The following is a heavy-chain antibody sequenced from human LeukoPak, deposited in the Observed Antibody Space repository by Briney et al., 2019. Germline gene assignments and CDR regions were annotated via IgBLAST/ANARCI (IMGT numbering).Heavy chain of an antibody. J-gene: IGHJ5*02. CDR3: ARDRLQLQS. CDR1: GGSFSGYY. Sequence: SETLSLTCAVYGGSFSGYYWTWIRQPPGKGLEWIGEINHSGSTNYNPSLKSRVTISVDTSKKQFSLKLSSVTAADTAVYYCARDRLQLQSWGQGTLVTVSS. V-gene: IGHV4-34*01. D-gene: IGHD1-1*01. CDR2: INHSGST.